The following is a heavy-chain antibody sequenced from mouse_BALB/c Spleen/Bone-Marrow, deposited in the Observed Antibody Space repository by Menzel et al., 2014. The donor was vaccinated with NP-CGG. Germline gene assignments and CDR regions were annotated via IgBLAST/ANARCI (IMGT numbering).Heavy chain of an antibody. J-gene: IGHJ4*01. CDR3: AIWGSSRAMDY. D-gene: IGHD3-1*01. CDR1: GYTFSTYW. Sequence: VQLQQSGAELMKPGASVKISCKATGYTFSTYWIEWVKQRPGHGLEWIGEVLPGSGSTNYNEKFKGKATFTADTSSNTAYIQLSGLTSEDSAVYYCAIWGSSRAMDYWGQGTSVTVSS. CDR2: VLPGSGST. V-gene: IGHV1-9*01.